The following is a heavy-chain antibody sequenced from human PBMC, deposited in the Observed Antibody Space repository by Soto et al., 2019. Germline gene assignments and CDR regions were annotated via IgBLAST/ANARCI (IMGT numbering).Heavy chain of an antibody. CDR1: GYSFTSYR. CDR3: ARTAAAGKYYYGVDV. Sequence: PGESLKISCKGSGYSFTSYRIAWVRQMPGKGLEWMGIIYPGDSDTRYSPSFQGQVTISADKSISTAYLQWSSLKASDTAMYYCARTAAAGKYYYGVDVWGQGTTVTVSS. V-gene: IGHV5-51*01. J-gene: IGHJ6*02. D-gene: IGHD6-13*01. CDR2: IYPGDSDT.